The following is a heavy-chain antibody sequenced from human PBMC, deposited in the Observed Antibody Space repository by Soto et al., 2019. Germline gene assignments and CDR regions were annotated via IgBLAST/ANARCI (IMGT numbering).Heavy chain of an antibody. Sequence: ASVKVSCKASGFSFTGYYIHWLRQAPGQGLEWMGWINAHSGGTEYAQKFQGRVTLTRDTSIATAYLTLTSLTSDDTALYYCAKDLTRQLAYWLDPCGQGTKVTVSS. CDR2: INAHSGGT. J-gene: IGHJ5*02. CDR1: GFSFTGYY. CDR3: AKDLTRQLAYWLDP. D-gene: IGHD6-6*01. V-gene: IGHV1-2*02.